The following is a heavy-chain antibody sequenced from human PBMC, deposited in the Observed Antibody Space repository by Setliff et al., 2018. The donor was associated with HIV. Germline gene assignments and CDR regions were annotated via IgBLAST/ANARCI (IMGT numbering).Heavy chain of an antibody. CDR2: ISGSGGTT. CDR1: GFTFSSYT. J-gene: IGHJ6*02. Sequence: QSGGSLRLSCVVSGFTFSSYTMSWVRQAPGKGLEWVSAISGSGGTTYYAESVKGRFTISRDNSKNTLYLQMNSLRAEDTAVYYCAKDQGITVGAAVYYYFYAMDVWGQGTSVTVSS. D-gene: IGHD6-19*01. V-gene: IGHV3-23*01. CDR3: AKDQGITVGAAVYYYFYAMDV.